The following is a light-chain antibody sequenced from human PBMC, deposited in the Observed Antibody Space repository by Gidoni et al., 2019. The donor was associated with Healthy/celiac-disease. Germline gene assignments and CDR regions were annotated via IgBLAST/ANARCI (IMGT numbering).Light chain of an antibody. CDR2: GAS. Sequence: EIVLTQSPGTLSLSPGERATLSCRASQSVSSSYLAWYQHKPGQAPRLLISGASSRATCIPDRFRGSGSGTDFPLTLSTLAPDDFAVYHCPQYGSSPPLTFGGGTKVEIK. CDR1: QSVSSSY. V-gene: IGKV3-20*01. CDR3: PQYGSSPPLT. J-gene: IGKJ4*01.